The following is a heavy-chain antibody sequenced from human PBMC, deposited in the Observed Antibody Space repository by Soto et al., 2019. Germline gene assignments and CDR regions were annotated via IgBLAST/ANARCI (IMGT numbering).Heavy chain of an antibody. CDR1: GFTFSSYA. D-gene: IGHD2-21*02. Sequence: GGSLRLSCAASGFTFSSYAMSWVRQAPGKGLEWVSAISGSGGSTYYADSVKGRFTISRDNSKNTLYLQMNSLRAEDTAVYYCANSVVVTAIRMGWFDPWGQGTLVTVSS. CDR2: ISGSGGST. V-gene: IGHV3-23*01. CDR3: ANSVVVTAIRMGWFDP. J-gene: IGHJ5*02.